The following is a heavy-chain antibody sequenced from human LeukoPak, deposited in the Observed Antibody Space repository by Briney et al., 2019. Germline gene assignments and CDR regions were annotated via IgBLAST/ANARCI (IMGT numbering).Heavy chain of an antibody. Sequence: PGGSLRLSCAASGFTFSSYAMHWVRQAPGKGLEWVAVISYDGSNKYYADSVKGRFTISRDNSKNTLYLQMNSLRAEDTAVYYCARIVTPRRSTVYYFDYWGQGTLVTVSS. J-gene: IGHJ4*02. CDR3: ARIVTPRRSTVYYFDY. V-gene: IGHV3-30-3*01. D-gene: IGHD4-17*01. CDR2: ISYDGSNK. CDR1: GFTFSSYA.